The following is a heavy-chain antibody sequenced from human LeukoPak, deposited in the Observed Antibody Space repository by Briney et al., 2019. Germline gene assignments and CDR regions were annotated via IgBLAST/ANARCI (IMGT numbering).Heavy chain of an antibody. CDR3: AKVLRGQWLAKPFYYFDY. CDR1: GFTFSGYG. V-gene: IGHV3-30*18. D-gene: IGHD6-19*01. CDR2: ISYDGSNK. Sequence: PGGSLRLSCAASGFTFSGYGMHWVRQAPGKGLEWVAVISYDGSNKYYADSVKGRFTVSRDNSKNTLYLQMNSLRAEDTAVYYCAKVLRGQWLAKPFYYFDYWGQGTLVTVSS. J-gene: IGHJ4*02.